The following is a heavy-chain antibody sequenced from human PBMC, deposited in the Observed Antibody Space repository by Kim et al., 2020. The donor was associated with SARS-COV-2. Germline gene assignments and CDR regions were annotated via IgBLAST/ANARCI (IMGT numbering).Heavy chain of an antibody. CDR3: ARDHNPARMDGWFDP. J-gene: IGHJ5*02. CDR2: IYYSGST. CDR1: GGSISSGGYY. D-gene: IGHD2-15*01. V-gene: IGHV4-31*03. Sequence: SETLSLTCTVSGGSISSGGYYWNWIRQHPGKGLEWIGYIYYSGSTYYNPSLKSRVTISVDTSKNQFSLKLSSVTAADTAVYYCARDHNPARMDGWFDPWGQGTLVTVSS.